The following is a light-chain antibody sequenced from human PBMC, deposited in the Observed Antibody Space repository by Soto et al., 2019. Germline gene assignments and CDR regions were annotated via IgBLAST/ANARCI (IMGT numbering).Light chain of an antibody. J-gene: IGKJ5*01. CDR3: QQANSFPIT. CDR2: AAS. V-gene: IGKV1-12*01. CDR1: QGIGSW. Sequence: DIQMTQSPSSVSASVGERVTVTCRASQGIGSWLAWYQKKPGKAPILLIYAASSLQSGLPSRFSGSGSGTDFTLIISSLQPEDCAIYFCQQANSFPITFGQGTRLEIK.